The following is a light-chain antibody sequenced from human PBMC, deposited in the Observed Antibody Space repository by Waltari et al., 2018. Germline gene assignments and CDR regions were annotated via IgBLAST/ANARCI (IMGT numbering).Light chain of an antibody. Sequence: DIQMTQSPSTLSASVGDRVAITCRASQSISSWLAWYQQKPGKATKPLIYKASYLESGVPSRFSGSGSGTAFTLTITSLQPDDFATYYCQQYDTFSATFGPGTTVEI. J-gene: IGKJ1*01. CDR3: QQYDTFSAT. V-gene: IGKV1-5*03. CDR1: QSISSW. CDR2: KAS.